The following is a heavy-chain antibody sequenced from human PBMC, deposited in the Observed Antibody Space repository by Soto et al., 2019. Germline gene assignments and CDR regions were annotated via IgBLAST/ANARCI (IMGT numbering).Heavy chain of an antibody. Sequence: VQLVESGGGVVQPGRSLRLSCAASGFTFSSYGMHWVRQAPGKGLEWVAVIWYDGSNKYYADSVKGRFTISRDNSKNTLYLQMNSLRAEDTAVYYCARDRYGSGSYYYYYGMDVWGQGTTVTVSS. V-gene: IGHV3-33*01. CDR3: ARDRYGSGSYYYYYGMDV. D-gene: IGHD3-10*01. CDR2: IWYDGSNK. J-gene: IGHJ6*02. CDR1: GFTFSSYG.